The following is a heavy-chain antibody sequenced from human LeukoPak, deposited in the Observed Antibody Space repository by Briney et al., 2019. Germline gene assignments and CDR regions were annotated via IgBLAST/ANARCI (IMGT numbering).Heavy chain of an antibody. D-gene: IGHD3-9*01. CDR1: GFTFSSYG. J-gene: IGHJ4*02. Sequence: GRSLRLSCAASGFTFSSYGMHWVRQAPGKGLEWVAVISYDGSNKYYADSVKGRFTISRDNSKNTLYLQMNSLRAEDTAVYYCAKVPSSILTVYIWVPMDYWGQGTLVTVSS. V-gene: IGHV3-30*18. CDR2: ISYDGSNK. CDR3: AKVPSSILTVYIWVPMDY.